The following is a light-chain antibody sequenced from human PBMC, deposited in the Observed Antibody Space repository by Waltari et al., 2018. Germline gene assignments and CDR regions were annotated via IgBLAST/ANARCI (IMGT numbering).Light chain of an antibody. CDR3: QQYNNWPFT. J-gene: IGKJ5*01. Sequence: MVMTQSPATLSLSPGEGATLSCRASQTVSSNLAWYQQKPGQAPRLLIYGASTRATGIPARFSGSGSGTAFTLTISSLQSEDFAVYYCQQYNNWPFTFGQGTRLEIK. V-gene: IGKV3-15*01. CDR1: QTVSSN. CDR2: GAS.